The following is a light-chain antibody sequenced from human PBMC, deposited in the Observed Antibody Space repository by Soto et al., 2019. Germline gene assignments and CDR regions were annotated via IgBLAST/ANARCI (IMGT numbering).Light chain of an antibody. Sequence: DIQMTQSPSTLSASVGDRVTITCRASHSISRWLAWYQQKPGKAPRLLIYDDSSLESGVPSRFSGRGSGTDFTLSISRLEAEDSAVYYCQQYGSSLTFGGGTKVDIK. V-gene: IGKV1-5*01. J-gene: IGKJ4*01. CDR1: HSISRW. CDR3: QQYGSSLT. CDR2: DDS.